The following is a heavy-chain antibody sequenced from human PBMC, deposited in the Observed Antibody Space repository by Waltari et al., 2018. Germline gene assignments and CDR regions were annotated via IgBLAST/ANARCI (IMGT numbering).Heavy chain of an antibody. CDR3: ARPYCSSTSCFVLYYYYMDV. Sequence: QVQLVQSGAEVKKPGSSVKVSCKASGGPFSSYAISWVRQAPGQGLEWMGRMNPNSGNTGYAQKFQGRVTMTRNTSISTAYMELSSLRSEDTAVYYCARPYCSSTSCFVLYYYYMDVWGKGTTVTVSS. CDR2: MNPNSGNT. V-gene: IGHV1-8*02. CDR1: GGPFSSYA. D-gene: IGHD2-2*01. J-gene: IGHJ6*03.